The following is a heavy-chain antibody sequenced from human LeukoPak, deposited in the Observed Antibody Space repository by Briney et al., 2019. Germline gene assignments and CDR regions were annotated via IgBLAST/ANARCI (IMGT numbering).Heavy chain of an antibody. V-gene: IGHV3-23*01. CDR1: GFTFSSYA. Sequence: GGSLRLSCAASGFTFSSYAMSWVRQAPGKGLEWVSVISGSGVNTYYADSVKGRFTIYRDNAKNSVHLQMNSLRAEDTAVYYCAREATYSSTWATFDSWGQGTLVTVSS. J-gene: IGHJ4*02. CDR3: AREATYSSTWATFDS. CDR2: ISGSGVNT. D-gene: IGHD6-13*01.